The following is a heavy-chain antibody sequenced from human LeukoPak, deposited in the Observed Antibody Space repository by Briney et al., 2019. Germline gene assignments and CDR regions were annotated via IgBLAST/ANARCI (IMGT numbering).Heavy chain of an antibody. CDR2: IYYSGST. CDR1: GGSISSYY. Sequence: SETLSLTCTVSGGSISSYYWSWIRQPPGKGLEWIGYIYYSGSTNYNPSLKSRVTISVDTSKNQFSLKLSSVTAADTAVYYCARRTVAGPWYFDYWGQGTLVTVSS. D-gene: IGHD6-19*01. J-gene: IGHJ4*02. CDR3: ARRTVAGPWYFDY. V-gene: IGHV4-59*01.